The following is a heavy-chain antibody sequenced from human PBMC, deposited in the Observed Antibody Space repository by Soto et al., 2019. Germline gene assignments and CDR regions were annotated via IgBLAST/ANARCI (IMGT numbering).Heavy chain of an antibody. CDR2: INSRSDYI. J-gene: IGHJ4*01. D-gene: IGHD2-21*02. CDR1: GFTFTNYN. Sequence: PGGTLRLSCAASGFTFTNYNMNWVRQTPGKGQEWVSSINSRSDYIFYAGSVKGRFTTSRDNTKNSLYLQMSSLKVDDTGVYYCTRDGGGWGRPRLDYWGHGTLVTVSS. CDR3: TRDGGGWGRPRLDY. V-gene: IGHV3-21*01.